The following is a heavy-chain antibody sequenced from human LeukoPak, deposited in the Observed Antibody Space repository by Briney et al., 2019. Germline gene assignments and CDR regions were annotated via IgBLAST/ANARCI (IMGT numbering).Heavy chain of an antibody. CDR1: GFTFTSYG. J-gene: IGHJ4*02. D-gene: IGHD3-10*01. Sequence: GGSLRLSCAASGFTFTSYGMHWVRQAPGKGLEWVSYISSGSTIYYADSVKGRFTISRDNAKNSLYLQMSSLRAEDTAVYYCASADYYGSIWGQGTLVTVSS. CDR3: ASADYYGSI. V-gene: IGHV3-48*03. CDR2: ISSGSTI.